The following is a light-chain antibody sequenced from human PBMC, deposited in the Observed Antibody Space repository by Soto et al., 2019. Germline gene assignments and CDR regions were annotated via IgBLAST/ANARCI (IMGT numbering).Light chain of an antibody. V-gene: IGKV1-5*03. CDR2: KAS. Sequence: DIQMTQSPSTLSGSVGDRVTITCRASQTISSWLAWYQQKPGQAPKLLISKASNLESGVPSRFSGSGSGTEYTLTISSLQPEDFATYYCQQYNSYWWTFGQGTKVDIK. CDR1: QTISSW. CDR3: QQYNSYWWT. J-gene: IGKJ1*01.